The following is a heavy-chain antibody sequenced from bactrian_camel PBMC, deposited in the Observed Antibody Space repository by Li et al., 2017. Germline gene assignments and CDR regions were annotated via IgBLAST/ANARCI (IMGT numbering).Heavy chain of an antibody. CDR1: GITYSNYC. Sequence: HVQLVESGGGSVQAGGSLRLSCKASGITYSNYCMGWFRQAPGKQREGVAVLPSDGGTRYADSVKGRFTISQDNAKNTLYLQMDSLKPEDTAMYYCAAEPAVFGYCGGDYYPSNGFWGQGTQVTVS. CDR3: AAEPAVFGYCGGDYYPSNGF. D-gene: IGHD2*01. J-gene: IGHJ6*01. CDR2: LPSDGGT. V-gene: IGHV3S53*01.